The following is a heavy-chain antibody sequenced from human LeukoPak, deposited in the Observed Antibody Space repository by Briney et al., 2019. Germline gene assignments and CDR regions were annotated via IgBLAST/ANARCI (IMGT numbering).Heavy chain of an antibody. Sequence: GGSLRLSCVASGFTFSSYSMNWVRQAPGKGLEWVSYISITSDTIYYAESVKGRFTISRDNSKDTLFLQMHSLRPGDTAVYYCVREDTPATANYWGQGTLVTISS. CDR3: VREDTPATANY. V-gene: IGHV3-48*01. J-gene: IGHJ4*02. CDR2: ISITSDTI. D-gene: IGHD2-21*02. CDR1: GFTFSSYS.